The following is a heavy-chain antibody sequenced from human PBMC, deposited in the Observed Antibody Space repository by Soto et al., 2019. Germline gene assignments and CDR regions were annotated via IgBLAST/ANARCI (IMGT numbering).Heavy chain of an antibody. CDR1: GGSFSGYF. Sequence: SETLSLTCVVYGGSFSGYFWSWIRQHPGKGLEWIGYIYYSGSTYYNPSLKSRVTISVDTSKNQFSLKLSSVTAADTAVYYCARAPIEWGQGTLVTVSS. V-gene: IGHV4-31*11. CDR2: IYYSGST. D-gene: IGHD1-26*01. CDR3: ARAPIE. J-gene: IGHJ4*01.